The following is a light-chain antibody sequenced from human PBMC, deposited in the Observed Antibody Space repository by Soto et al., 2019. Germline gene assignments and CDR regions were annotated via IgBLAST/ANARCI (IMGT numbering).Light chain of an antibody. CDR1: QSVSSN. J-gene: IGKJ4*01. Sequence: IVLTQSPATLSVSPGERATLSCRASQSVSSNLAWHQQRPGQAPRLPIYGASTRATGVPARFSGGGSGTEFTLTISSLQSEDFSVYYCQQYNNWPLTFGGGTKVDIK. CDR3: QQYNNWPLT. CDR2: GAS. V-gene: IGKV3D-15*01.